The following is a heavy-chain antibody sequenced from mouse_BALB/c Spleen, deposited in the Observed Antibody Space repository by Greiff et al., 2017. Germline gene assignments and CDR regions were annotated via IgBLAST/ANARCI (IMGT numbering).Heavy chain of an antibody. D-gene: IGHD2-1*01. Sequence: EVKLQESGPELVKPGASVKIPCKASGYTFTDYNMDWVKQSHGKSLEWIGDINPNNGGTIYNQKFKGKATLTVDKSSSTAYMELRSLTSEDTAVYYCARRDGNYGYWYFDVWGAGTTVTVSS. CDR1: GYTFTDYN. J-gene: IGHJ1*01. CDR3: ARRDGNYGYWYFDV. V-gene: IGHV1-18*01. CDR2: INPNNGGT.